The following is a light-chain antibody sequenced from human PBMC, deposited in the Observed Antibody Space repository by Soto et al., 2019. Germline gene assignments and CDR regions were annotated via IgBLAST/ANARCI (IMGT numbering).Light chain of an antibody. CDR1: SGLSSYA. CDR2: LNNDGSH. CDR3: QTWGTGFQV. Sequence: QLVLTQSPSASASLGASVKLTCTLSSGLSSYAIAWHQKQPGESPRYLMDLNNDGSHTKGDGIPDRFSGSSSGAERYLIISRLQSEDEADYYCQTWGTGFQVFGGGTKLTVL. V-gene: IGLV4-69*01. J-gene: IGLJ2*01.